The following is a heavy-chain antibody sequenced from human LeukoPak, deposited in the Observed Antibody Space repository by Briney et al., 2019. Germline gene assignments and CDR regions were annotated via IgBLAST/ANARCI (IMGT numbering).Heavy chain of an antibody. CDR3: ARDEEGGSYPLDY. CDR2: INWNGGST. V-gene: IGHV3-20*04. J-gene: IGHJ4*02. Sequence: GGSLRLSCAASGFTFSTYGMTWVRQAPGKGLEWVSGINWNGGSTAYADSVKGRLTISRDNAKNSLYLQMNSLRAEDTALYYCARDEEGGSYPLDYWGQGTLVTVSS. D-gene: IGHD1-26*01. CDR1: GFTFSTYG.